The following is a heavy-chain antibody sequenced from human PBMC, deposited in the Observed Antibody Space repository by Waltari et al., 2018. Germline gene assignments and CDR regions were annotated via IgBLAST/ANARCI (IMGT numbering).Heavy chain of an antibody. CDR3: ARQLNRVNWSDP. D-gene: IGHD1-1*01. CDR1: GYSISSGYY. J-gene: IGHJ5*02. V-gene: IGHV4-38-2*01. CDR2: IYHSGST. Sequence: QVQLQESGPRLVKPSETLSLTCAVSGYSISSGYYWGWIRQTPGKGLEWIGSIYHSGSTYYNPSLTSRVTILVDTSKKQLSLKLSSVTAADTAVYYCARQLNRVNWSDPWGQGTLVTVSS.